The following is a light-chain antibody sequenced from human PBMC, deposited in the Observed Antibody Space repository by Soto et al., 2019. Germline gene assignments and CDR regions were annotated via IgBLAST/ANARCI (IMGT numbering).Light chain of an antibody. J-gene: IGKJ4*01. CDR2: SAS. V-gene: IGKV3-15*01. CDR3: QQYSGWPLT. Sequence: ERVITQFPATLSVSPGESATLSCRASQNISTNLAWYQQKPGQAPRLLIYSASTGATITSARFSGSGSGTEFTLTISGLQSEDFAIYYCQQYSGWPLTFGGGTKVDIK. CDR1: QNISTN.